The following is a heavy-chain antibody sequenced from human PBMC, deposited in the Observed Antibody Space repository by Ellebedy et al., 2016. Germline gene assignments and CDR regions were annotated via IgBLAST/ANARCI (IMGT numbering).Heavy chain of an antibody. CDR2: IYYNGGT. V-gene: IGHV4-39*07. CDR1: GGSISDTNYY. CDR3: ARVVRSGRSFDY. D-gene: IGHD6-25*01. Sequence: GSLRLSCSVSGGSISDTNYYWAWIRQPPGKGLEWIASIYYNGGTYSNQSLKSRLTISLDTSKNQFSLRLTSMTGSDTAVYYCARVVRSGRSFDYWGQGTLVSVSS. J-gene: IGHJ4*02.